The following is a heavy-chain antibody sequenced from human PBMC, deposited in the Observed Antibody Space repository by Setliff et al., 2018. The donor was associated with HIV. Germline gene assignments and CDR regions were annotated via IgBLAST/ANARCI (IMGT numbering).Heavy chain of an antibody. V-gene: IGHV3-21*01. J-gene: IGHJ1*01. Sequence: GGSLRLSCAASGFTFSSYSMNWVRQAPGKGLEWVSCISSSSPTYIYYADSVKGRFTISRDNAKNSLYLQMNSLRAEDTAVYYCAREMAATAHPDDPYFQHWGQGTQVTVSS. D-gene: IGHD6-13*01. CDR1: GFTFSSYS. CDR3: AREMAATAHPDDPYFQH. CDR2: ISSSSPTYI.